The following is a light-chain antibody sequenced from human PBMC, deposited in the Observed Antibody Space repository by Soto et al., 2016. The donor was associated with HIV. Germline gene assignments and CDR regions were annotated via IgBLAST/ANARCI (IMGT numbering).Light chain of an antibody. Sequence: SYELTQPPSVSVSPGQTARITCSGDTLPKQYVYWYQQRPGQAPVLMIYKDSERPSGTPERFSGSSSGTTATLTISGVQAEDEADYYCQSIDSSNTYVIFGGGTKLTV. CDR1: TLPKQY. CDR3: QSIDSSNTYVI. V-gene: IGLV3-25*03. CDR2: KDS. J-gene: IGLJ2*01.